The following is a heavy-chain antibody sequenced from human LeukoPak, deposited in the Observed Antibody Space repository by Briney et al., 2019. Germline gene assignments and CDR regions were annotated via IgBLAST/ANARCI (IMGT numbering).Heavy chain of an antibody. Sequence: SETLSLTCTVSGGSISSYYWSWIRQPPGKGLEWIGYIYYSGSTNYNPSLKSRVTISVDTSKNQFSLKLSSVTAADTAVYYCARGATYYDFWSGYTRNLYYFDYWGQGTPVTVSS. J-gene: IGHJ4*02. CDR2: IYYSGST. D-gene: IGHD3-3*01. CDR3: ARGATYYDFWSGYTRNLYYFDY. CDR1: GGSISSYY. V-gene: IGHV4-59*01.